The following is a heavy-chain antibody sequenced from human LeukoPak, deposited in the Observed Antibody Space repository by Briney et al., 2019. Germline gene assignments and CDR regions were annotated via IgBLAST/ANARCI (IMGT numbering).Heavy chain of an antibody. CDR1: GGSISSYY. CDR2: IYYSGNT. D-gene: IGHD1-26*01. V-gene: IGHV4-59*01. Sequence: PSETLSLTRTVSGGSISSYYWSWIRQPPGKGLEWIGYIYYSGNTNYNPSLKSRVTISVDTSKNQFSLKLSSVTAADTAVYYCAREDLVLGATDYWGQGTLVTVSS. J-gene: IGHJ4*02. CDR3: AREDLVLGATDY.